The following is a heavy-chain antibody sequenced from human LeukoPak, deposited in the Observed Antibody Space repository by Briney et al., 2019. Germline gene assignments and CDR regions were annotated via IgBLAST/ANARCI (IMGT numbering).Heavy chain of an antibody. CDR2: IYPGDFDT. V-gene: IGHV5-51*01. CDR1: GYRFTDYW. J-gene: IGHJ4*02. CDR3: ARHGYGSGSSDSPLDS. D-gene: IGHD3-10*01. Sequence: GESLKISCKGSGYRFTDYWIGWVRQLSGKGLEWMGIIYPGDFDTRYGPSFQGQVTISVDKSISTAYLQWSSLKASDTAMYYCARHGYGSGSSDSPLDSWGQGTLVTVSP.